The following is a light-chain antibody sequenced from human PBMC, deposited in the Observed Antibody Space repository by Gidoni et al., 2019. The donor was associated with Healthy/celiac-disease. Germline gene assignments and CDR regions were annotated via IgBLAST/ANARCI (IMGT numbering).Light chain of an antibody. J-gene: IGLJ2*01. CDR1: SSDVGGYNY. V-gene: IGLV2-14*03. CDR2: DVS. Sequence: QSALTQPASVSVSPGQSITISCPGTSSDVGGYNYVSWYQQHPGKAPKLMIYDVSNRPSGVSNRFSGSKSGNTASLTISGLQAEDEADYYCSSYTSSSPPVVFGGGTKLTVL. CDR3: SSYTSSSPPVV.